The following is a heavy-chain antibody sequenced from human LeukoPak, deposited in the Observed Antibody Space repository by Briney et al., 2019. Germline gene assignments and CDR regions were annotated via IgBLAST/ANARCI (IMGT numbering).Heavy chain of an antibody. V-gene: IGHV3-23*01. CDR1: GFTFSSYG. Sequence: GGSLRLSCAASGFTFSSYGMSWVRQAPGKGLEWVSGISGSGGSTYYADSVKGRFTISRDNSKNTLYLQMNSLRAEDTAVYYCARVHETSSSWYYYYYYMDVWGKGTTVTVSS. J-gene: IGHJ6*03. CDR2: ISGSGGST. D-gene: IGHD6-13*01. CDR3: ARVHETSSSWYYYYYYMDV.